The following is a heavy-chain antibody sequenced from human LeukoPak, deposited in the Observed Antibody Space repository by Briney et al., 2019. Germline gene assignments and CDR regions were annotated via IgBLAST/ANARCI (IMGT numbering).Heavy chain of an antibody. V-gene: IGHV3-23*01. CDR2: ISGSGGST. J-gene: IGHJ4*02. CDR3: AKRPRGNYLDPFDY. Sequence: ETLSLTCTVSGGSIRSSSYYWGWIRQPPGKGLEWVSGISGSGGSTYYADSVKGRFTISRDNSKNRLYLQMNSLRAEDAAVYYCAKRPRGNYLDPFDYWGQGTLVTVSS. CDR1: GGSIRSSSYY. D-gene: IGHD3-10*01.